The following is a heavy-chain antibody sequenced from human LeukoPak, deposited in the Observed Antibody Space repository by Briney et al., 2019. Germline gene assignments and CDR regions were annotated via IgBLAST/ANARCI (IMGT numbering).Heavy chain of an antibody. V-gene: IGHV1-8*01. J-gene: IGHJ3*02. Sequence: ASVKVSCKASGYTFTSYDINSLRNGTGQPLASTPQMNPNSGNTGYAQKFQGRVTMARNPSISIDYMELTSLRSEDTAVYYCARGVGSSLYPYKAFDIWGQGTMVTVSS. CDR2: MNPNSGNT. CDR1: GYTFTSYD. CDR3: ARGVGSSLYPYKAFDI. D-gene: IGHD6-13*01.